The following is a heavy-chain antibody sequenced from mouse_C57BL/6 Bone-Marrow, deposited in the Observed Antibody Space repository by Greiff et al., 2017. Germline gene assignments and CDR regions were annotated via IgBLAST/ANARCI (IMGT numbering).Heavy chain of an antibody. CDR1: GFNIKDDY. CDR2: IDPENGDT. V-gene: IGHV14-4*01. Sequence: EVQLQQPGAELVRPGASVKLSCTASGFNIKDDYMHWVKQRPEQGLEWIGWIDPENGDTEYASKFQGKATITADTSSNTAYLQLSSLTSEDTAVYYCTALAIYYGNYYYGMDYWGQGTSVTVSS. D-gene: IGHD2-1*01. CDR3: TALAIYYGNYYYGMDY. J-gene: IGHJ4*01.